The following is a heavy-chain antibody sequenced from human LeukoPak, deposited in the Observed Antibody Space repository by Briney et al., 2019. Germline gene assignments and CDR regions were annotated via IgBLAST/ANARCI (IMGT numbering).Heavy chain of an antibody. J-gene: IGHJ6*03. V-gene: IGHV4-39*01. D-gene: IGHD2-2*01. CDR1: GVSIRGDTYY. CDR2: YHIGNT. Sequence: SETLSLTCTVSGVSIRGDTYYWGWIRQPPGKGLEWIGNYHIGNTYYNPSLKSRVTISEDTSKNQFSLRVNSVTAADTAVYYCARSVIVPAIVADYYTYMDVWGRGISVTVSS. CDR3: ARSVIVPAIVADYYTYMDV.